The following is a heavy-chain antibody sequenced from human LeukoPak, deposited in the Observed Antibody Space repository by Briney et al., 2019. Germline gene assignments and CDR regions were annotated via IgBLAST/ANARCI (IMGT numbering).Heavy chain of an antibody. CDR2: ISWNSGTI. CDR1: EFTFDDYA. Sequence: SGGSLRLSCAASEFTFDDYAMHWVRQAPGKGLEWVSGISWNSGTIAYADSVKGRFTISRDNAKNSLYLQMHSLRAEDTAVYYCARARYYYDSNTYRQGPLFDYWGQGTLVTVSS. CDR3: ARARYYYDSNTYRQGPLFDY. V-gene: IGHV3-9*01. D-gene: IGHD3-22*01. J-gene: IGHJ4*02.